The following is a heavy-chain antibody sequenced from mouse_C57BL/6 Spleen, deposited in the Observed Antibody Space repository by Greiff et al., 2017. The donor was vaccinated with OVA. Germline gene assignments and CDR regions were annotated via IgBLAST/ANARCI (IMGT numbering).Heavy chain of an antibody. CDR1: GYAFSSSW. CDR3: ASPPIYYDYGLDY. J-gene: IGHJ2*01. D-gene: IGHD2-4*01. V-gene: IGHV1-82*01. Sequence: QVQLQQSGPELVKPGASVKISCKASGYAFSSSWMNWVKQRPGKGLEWIGRIDPGDGDTNYNGKFKGKATLTADKSSSTAYMQLSSLTSEDSAVYFCASPPIYYDYGLDYWGQGTTLTVSS. CDR2: IDPGDGDT.